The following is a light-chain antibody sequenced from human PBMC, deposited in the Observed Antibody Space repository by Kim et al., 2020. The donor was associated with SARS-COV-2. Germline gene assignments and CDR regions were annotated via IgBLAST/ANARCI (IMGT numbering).Light chain of an antibody. CDR3: QTWGTGIVV. J-gene: IGLJ2*01. Sequence: PVKLTCTLSSGHSSYAIAWHQQQPEKGPRYLMKVNSDGSHSKGDGIPDRFSGSSSGAERFLTISSLQSEDEADYYCQTWGTGIVVFGGGTQLTVL. CDR2: VNSDGSH. V-gene: IGLV4-69*01. CDR1: SGHSSYA.